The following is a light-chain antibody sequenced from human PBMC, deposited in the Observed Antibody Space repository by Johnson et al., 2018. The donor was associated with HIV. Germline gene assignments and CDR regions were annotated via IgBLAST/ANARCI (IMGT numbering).Light chain of an antibody. CDR1: SSNIGNNY. CDR3: GTWDRGLSAHYV. CDR2: ENN. V-gene: IGLV1-51*02. J-gene: IGLJ1*01. Sequence: QSVLTQSPSVSAAPGQKVTISCSGGSSNIGNNYVSWYQQLPRAAPKLLIYENNKRPSGIPDRFSGSKSGTSATLGITGLQTWDEANYYCGTWDRGLSAHYVFGTGTKVTVL.